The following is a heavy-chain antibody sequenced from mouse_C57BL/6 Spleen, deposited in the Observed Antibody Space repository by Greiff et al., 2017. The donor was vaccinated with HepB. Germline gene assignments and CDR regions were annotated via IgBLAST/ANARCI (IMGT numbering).Heavy chain of an antibody. Sequence: QVQLQQSGAELVKPGASVKLSCKASGYTFTEYTIHWVKQRSGQGLEWIGWFYPGSGSIKYNEKFKDKATLTADKSSSTVYMELSRLTSEDSAVYFCARHEDAYYSNYVGVWFAYWGQGTLVTVSA. J-gene: IGHJ3*01. CDR2: FYPGSGSI. D-gene: IGHD2-5*01. CDR1: GYTFTEYT. CDR3: ARHEDAYYSNYVGVWFAY. V-gene: IGHV1-62-2*01.